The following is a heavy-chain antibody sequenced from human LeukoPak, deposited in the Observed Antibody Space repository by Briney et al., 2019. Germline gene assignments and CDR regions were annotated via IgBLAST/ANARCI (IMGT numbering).Heavy chain of an antibody. CDR2: VYYSGST. Sequence: SETLSLTCTVSGASVSSSSSFWAWIRQPPGKGLEWIGNVYYSGSTYYNPSLKSRVTISVDTSKNQFSLKLISVTAADTAVYYCARRRYYGSVSYSHLDSWGQGALVTVSS. D-gene: IGHD3-10*01. J-gene: IGHJ4*02. CDR3: ARRRYYGSVSYSHLDS. V-gene: IGHV4-39*01. CDR1: GASVSSSSSF.